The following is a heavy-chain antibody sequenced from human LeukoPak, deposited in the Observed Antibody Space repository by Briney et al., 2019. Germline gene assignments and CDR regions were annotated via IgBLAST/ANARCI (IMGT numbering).Heavy chain of an antibody. Sequence: GASVKVSCKASGYTFTGYCIHWVRQAPGQGLEWMGWINPHSGGTNFAQKFQGRVTMTRDTSISTAYMELSSLRSDDTAVYYCARVVLRGVIITGVFAFDIWGQGTMVTVSS. CDR1: GYTFTGYC. V-gene: IGHV1-2*02. J-gene: IGHJ3*02. CDR3: ARVVLRGVIITGVFAFDI. CDR2: INPHSGGT. D-gene: IGHD3-10*01.